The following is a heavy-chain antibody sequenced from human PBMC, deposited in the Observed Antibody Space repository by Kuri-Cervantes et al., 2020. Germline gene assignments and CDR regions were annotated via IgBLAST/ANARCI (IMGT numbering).Heavy chain of an antibody. CDR1: GYTFTSYG. CDR3: ARGYSGYDYYYYYMDV. V-gene: IGHV1-18*01. CDR2: ISAYNGDT. J-gene: IGHJ6*03. D-gene: IGHD5-12*01. Sequence: ASVKVSCKASGYTFTSYGISWVRQAPGQGLEWMGWISAYNGDTNYAQKLQGRVTMTTDTSTSTAYMGLRSLRSDDTAVYYCARGYSGYDYYYYYMDVWGKGTTVTVSS.